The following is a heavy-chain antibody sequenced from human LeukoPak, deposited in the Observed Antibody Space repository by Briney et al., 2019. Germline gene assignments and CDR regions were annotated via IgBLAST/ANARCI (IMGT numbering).Heavy chain of an antibody. V-gene: IGHV3-23*01. CDR2: ISGSGGST. CDR3: AKDLSDSRPKGAFDI. Sequence: RPGGSLRLSCAASGFTFSSYAMSWVRQPPGKGLEWVTAISGSGGSTYYADSVKGRFTISRDNSKNTLYLQMNSLRAEDTAVYYCAKDLSDSRPKGAFDIWGQGTMVTVSS. J-gene: IGHJ3*02. D-gene: IGHD3-22*01. CDR1: GFTFSSYA.